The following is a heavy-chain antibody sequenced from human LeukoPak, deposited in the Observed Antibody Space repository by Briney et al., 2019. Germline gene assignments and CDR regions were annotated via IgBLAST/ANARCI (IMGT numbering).Heavy chain of an antibody. Sequence: SVKVSCKASGGTFSSYAISWVRQAPGQGLEWMGGIIPIFGTANYAQKFQGRVTITADESTSTAYMELNSLRSEDTAVYYCARETMRYCSSTSCYKGGFDYWGQGTLVTVSS. CDR1: GGTFSSYA. J-gene: IGHJ4*02. CDR2: IIPIFGTA. V-gene: IGHV1-69*13. D-gene: IGHD2-2*02. CDR3: ARETMRYCSSTSCYKGGFDY.